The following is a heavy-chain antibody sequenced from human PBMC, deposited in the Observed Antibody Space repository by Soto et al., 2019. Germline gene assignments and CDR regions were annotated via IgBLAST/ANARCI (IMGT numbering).Heavy chain of an antibody. CDR1: GYTFSTYA. CDR2: INAGNGNT. J-gene: IGHJ5*02. CDR3: ARGVSTVTPNWFDP. V-gene: IGHV1-3*01. Sequence: WASVKVSCKASGYTFSTYAMNWVRQAPGQRLEWMGWINAGNGNTKYSQKFQGRVTITRDTSATAAYMELSSLRSEDTAVYYCARGVSTVTPNWFDPWGQGTLVTVSS. D-gene: IGHD4-17*01.